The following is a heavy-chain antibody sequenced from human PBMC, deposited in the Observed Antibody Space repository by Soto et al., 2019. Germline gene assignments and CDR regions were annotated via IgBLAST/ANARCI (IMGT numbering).Heavy chain of an antibody. D-gene: IGHD2-8*02. CDR1: GYTFTNFG. Sequence: QVQLVQSGAEVKKPGASVKVSCKATGYTFTNFGISWVRQAPGQGLEWMGWISGYNGDTIYAQNLQGRVSMTTDTDTPTAYMELRSLRSDDTAVYYCARDGDCTGGDCYASWGQGTRVTVSS. CDR2: ISGYNGDT. V-gene: IGHV1-18*01. CDR3: ARDGDCTGGDCYAS. J-gene: IGHJ5*01.